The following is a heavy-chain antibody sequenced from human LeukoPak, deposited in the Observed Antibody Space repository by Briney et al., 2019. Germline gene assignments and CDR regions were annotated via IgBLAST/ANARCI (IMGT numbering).Heavy chain of an antibody. D-gene: IGHD2-15*01. CDR3: ARTGGYCSGGSCYMGYYYYYYMDV. Sequence: ASVKVSCKASGYTFTSYGINWVRRATGQGLEWMGWMNPNSGNTGYAQKFQGRVTMTRNTSISTAYMELSSLRSEDTAVYYCARTGGYCSGGSCYMGYYYYYYMDVWGKGTTVTVSS. J-gene: IGHJ6*03. V-gene: IGHV1-8*02. CDR1: GYTFTSYG. CDR2: MNPNSGNT.